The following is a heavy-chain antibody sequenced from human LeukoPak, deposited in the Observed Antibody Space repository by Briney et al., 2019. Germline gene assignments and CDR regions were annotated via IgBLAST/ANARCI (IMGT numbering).Heavy chain of an antibody. CDR2: ISYDGSNK. J-gene: IGHJ5*02. V-gene: IGHV3-30*18. D-gene: IGHD6-13*01. CDR3: AKSRVSDWFDP. Sequence: GGSLRLSCAASGFTFSSYGMHWVRQAPGKGLEWVAVISYDGSNKYYADSVKGRFTISRDNSKNTLYLQMNSLRAEDTAVYYCAKSRVSDWFDPWGQGTLVTVSS. CDR1: GFTFSSYG.